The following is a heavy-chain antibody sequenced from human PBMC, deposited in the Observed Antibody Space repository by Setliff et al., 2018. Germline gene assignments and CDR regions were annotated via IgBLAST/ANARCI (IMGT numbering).Heavy chain of an antibody. CDR2: MYNSGNT. CDR1: GGSISHHY. D-gene: IGHD2-8*01. Sequence: SETLSLTCTVSGGSISHHYWSWIRQPPGKGLEWVGYMYNSGNTNYNPSLRRRVAISVDTSKNQFSLKLSSVTAADTATYYCARVLNWFDPWGQGTLVTVSS. V-gene: IGHV4-59*08. J-gene: IGHJ5*02. CDR3: ARVLNWFDP.